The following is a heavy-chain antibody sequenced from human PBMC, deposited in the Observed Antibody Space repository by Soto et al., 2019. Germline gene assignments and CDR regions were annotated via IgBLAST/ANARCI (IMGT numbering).Heavy chain of an antibody. CDR1: GYTFTSYG. CDR2: ISAYNGNT. D-gene: IGHD5-12*01. Sequence: GASVKVSCKASGYTFTSYGISWVRQAPGQGLEWMGWISAYNGNTNYAQKLQGRVTMTTDTSTSTAYMELRSLRSDDTAVYYCASYRVATIDDWFDPWGQGTLVTVSS. J-gene: IGHJ5*02. CDR3: ASYRVATIDDWFDP. V-gene: IGHV1-18*01.